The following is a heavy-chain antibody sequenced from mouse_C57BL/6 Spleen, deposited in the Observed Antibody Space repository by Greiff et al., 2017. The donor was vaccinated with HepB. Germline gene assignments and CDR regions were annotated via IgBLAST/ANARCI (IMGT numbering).Heavy chain of an antibody. CDR3: ATPAYYSNYDWYFDV. CDR2: ISYDGSN. J-gene: IGHJ1*03. D-gene: IGHD2-5*01. CDR1: GYSITSGYY. V-gene: IGHV3-6*01. Sequence: EVKLQESGPGLVKPSQSLSLTCSVTGYSITSGYYWNWIRQFPGNKLEWMGYISYDGSNNYNPSLKNRISITRDTSKNQCFLKLNSVTTEDTATYYCATPAYYSNYDWYFDVWGTGTTVTVSS.